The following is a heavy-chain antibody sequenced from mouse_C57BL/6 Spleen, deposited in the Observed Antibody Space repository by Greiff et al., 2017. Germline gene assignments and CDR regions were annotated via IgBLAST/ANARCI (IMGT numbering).Heavy chain of an antibody. CDR3: ARWGGRDYFDV. Sequence: EVQLQQSGPELVKPGASVKISCKASGYTFTDYYMNWVKQSHGKSLEWIGDINPNNGGTSYNQKFKGKATLTVDKSSSTAYMELRSLTSEDSAVYYCARWGGRDYFDVWGTGTTVTVSS. J-gene: IGHJ1*03. D-gene: IGHD3-3*01. V-gene: IGHV1-26*01. CDR1: GYTFTDYY. CDR2: INPNNGGT.